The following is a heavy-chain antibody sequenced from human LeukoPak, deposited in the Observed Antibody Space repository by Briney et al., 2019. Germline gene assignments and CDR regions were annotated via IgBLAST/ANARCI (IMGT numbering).Heavy chain of an antibody. CDR3: ALHCSSTSCSDGMDV. CDR1: GFTFSSYA. CDR2: ISYDGSNK. J-gene: IGHJ6*02. Sequence: GRSLRLSCAASGFTFSSYAMHWVRQAPGKGLEWVAVISYDGSNKYYADSVKGRFTISRDNSKNMLYLQMNSLRAEDTAVYYCALHCSSTSCSDGMDVWGQGTTVTVS. D-gene: IGHD2-2*01. V-gene: IGHV3-30-3*01.